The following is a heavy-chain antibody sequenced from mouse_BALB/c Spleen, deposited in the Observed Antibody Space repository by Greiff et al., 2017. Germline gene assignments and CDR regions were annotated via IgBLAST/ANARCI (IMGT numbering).Heavy chain of an antibody. CDR3: ARSYDEYYFDY. J-gene: IGHJ2*01. V-gene: IGHV1S34*01. CDR1: GYSFTGYY. D-gene: IGHD2-12*01. Sequence: LVKTGASVKISCTASGYSFTGYYMHWVKQSHGKSLEWIGYISCYNGATSYNQKFKGKATFTVDTSSSTAYMQFNSLTSEDSAVYYCARSYDEYYFDYWGQGTTLTVSS. CDR2: ISCYNGAT.